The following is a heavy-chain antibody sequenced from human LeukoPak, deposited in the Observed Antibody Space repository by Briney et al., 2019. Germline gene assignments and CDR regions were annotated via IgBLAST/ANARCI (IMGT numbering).Heavy chain of an antibody. V-gene: IGHV3-23*01. J-gene: IGHJ4*02. CDR3: AKGRYSGTSCLDY. D-gene: IGHD2-2*01. CDR2: SSGSGGST. Sequence: GGSLTLSCAASGFTFSSYAMGWVRPAPRKGLEWVSGSSGSGGSTYYADSVKVRCTIARDKSKNTLYLQRNRLRAEDTAVYDCAKGRYSGTSCLDYWGQGTLVTVSS. CDR1: GFTFSSYA.